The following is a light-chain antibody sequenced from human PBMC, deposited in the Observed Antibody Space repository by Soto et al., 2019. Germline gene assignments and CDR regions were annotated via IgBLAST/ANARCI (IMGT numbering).Light chain of an antibody. Sequence: EIVLTQSPGTLSLSPGERATLSCRASQSVSSSYLAWYQQKPGQAPRLLIYDASNRATGIPDRFSGSGSGTDFTLTISRLEPEDFALYYCQQYGSSPWTFGQRTKVEIK. CDR2: DAS. J-gene: IGKJ1*01. V-gene: IGKV3-20*01. CDR1: QSVSSSY. CDR3: QQYGSSPWT.